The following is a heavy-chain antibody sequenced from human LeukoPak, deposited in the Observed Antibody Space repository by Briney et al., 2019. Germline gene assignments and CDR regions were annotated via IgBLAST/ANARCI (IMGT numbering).Heavy chain of an antibody. CDR2: MNPNSGST. CDR3: ARGVMVRGVYYYCYMDV. J-gene: IGHJ6*03. CDR1: GYTFTSYD. D-gene: IGHD3-10*01. V-gene: IGHV1-8*01. Sequence: ASVKVSCKASGYTFTSYDINWVRQATGQGLEWMGWMNPNSGSTGYAQKFQGRVTMTRNTSISTAYMELSSLRSEDTAVYYCARGVMVRGVYYYCYMDVWGKGTTVTVSS.